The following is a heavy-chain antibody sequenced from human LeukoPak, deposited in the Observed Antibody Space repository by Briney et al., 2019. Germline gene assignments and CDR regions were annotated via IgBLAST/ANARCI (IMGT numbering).Heavy chain of an antibody. D-gene: IGHD6-6*01. Sequence: GGSLRLSCAASGFTFSSYAMSWVRQAPGKGLEWVSAISGSDGSTYYADSVKGRFTISRDNSKNTLYLQMNSLRAEDTAVYYCAKDLVGIRPKYYFDYWGQGTLVTVSS. CDR3: AKDLVGIRPKYYFDY. CDR1: GFTFSSYA. V-gene: IGHV3-23*01. CDR2: ISGSDGST. J-gene: IGHJ4*02.